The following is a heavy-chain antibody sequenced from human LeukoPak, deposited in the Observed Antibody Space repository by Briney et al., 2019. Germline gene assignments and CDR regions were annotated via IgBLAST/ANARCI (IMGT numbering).Heavy chain of an antibody. CDR1: GYTLTELS. CDR2: FDPEDGET. CDR3: ATPSFDSLLYYFDY. D-gene: IGHD3-9*01. V-gene: IGHV1-24*01. J-gene: IGHJ4*02. Sequence: ASVKVSCKVSGYTLTELSMHWVRQAPGKGLEWMGGFDPEDGETIYAQKFQGRVTMTEGTSTDTAYMELSSLRSEDTAVYYCATPSFDSLLYYFDYWGQGTLVTVSS.